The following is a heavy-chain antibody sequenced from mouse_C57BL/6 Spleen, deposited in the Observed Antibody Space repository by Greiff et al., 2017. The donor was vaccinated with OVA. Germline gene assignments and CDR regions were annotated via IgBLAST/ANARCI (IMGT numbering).Heavy chain of an antibody. CDR2: INPYNGGT. J-gene: IGHJ4*01. V-gene: IGHV1-19*01. Sequence: VQLQQSGPVLVKPGASVKMSCKASGYTFTDYYMNWVKQSHGKSLEWIGVINPYNGGTSYNQKFKGKATLTVDKSSSTAYMELNSLTSEDSAVYCCARGKVTSAMDYWGQGTSVTVSS. D-gene: IGHD2-2*01. CDR1: GYTFTDYY. CDR3: ARGKVTSAMDY.